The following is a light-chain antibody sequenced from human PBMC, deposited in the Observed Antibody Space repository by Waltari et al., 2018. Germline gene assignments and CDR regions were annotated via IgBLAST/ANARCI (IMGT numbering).Light chain of an antibody. CDR1: QTVRSNY. J-gene: IGKJ5*01. CDR2: GAF. CDR3: QQYGSSPT. V-gene: IGKV3-20*01. Sequence: ILLTQFTGTLSLSPGERATLSCRAAQTVRSNYLAWYQQKPGQAPRLLIYGAFGRATGIPDRFSGSGSGTDFTLTISRLEPEDSAVYYCQQYGSSPTFGQGTRLEI.